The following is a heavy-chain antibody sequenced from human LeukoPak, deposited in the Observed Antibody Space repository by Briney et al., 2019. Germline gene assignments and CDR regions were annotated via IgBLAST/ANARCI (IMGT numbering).Heavy chain of an antibody. CDR2: ISYDGSNK. CDR1: GFTFSSYA. J-gene: IGHJ4*02. V-gene: IGHV3-30-3*01. Sequence: PGGSLRLSCAASGFTFSSYAMHWVRQAPGKGLEWVAVISYDGSNKYYADSVKGRFTISRDNSKNTLYLQMNGLRAEDTAVYYCAGNTYYYDSSGLNWGQGTLVTVSS. D-gene: IGHD3-22*01. CDR3: AGNTYYYDSSGLN.